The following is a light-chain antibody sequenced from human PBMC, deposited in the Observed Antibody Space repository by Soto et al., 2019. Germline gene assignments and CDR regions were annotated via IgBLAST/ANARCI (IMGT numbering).Light chain of an antibody. V-gene: IGLV2-8*01. Sequence: QSALTQPPSASGSPGQSVTISCTGTSSDVGDYGYVSWYQQHPGKAPKLMIYEVSKRPSGVPDRFSGSKSGNTASLTVSGLQAEDEADYYCSSYAGSLYVFGTGTKGTVL. CDR2: EVS. J-gene: IGLJ1*01. CDR3: SSYAGSLYV. CDR1: SSDVGDYGY.